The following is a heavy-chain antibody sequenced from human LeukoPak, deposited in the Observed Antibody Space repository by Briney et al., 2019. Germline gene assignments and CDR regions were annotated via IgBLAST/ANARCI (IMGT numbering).Heavy chain of an antibody. J-gene: IGHJ6*02. CDR2: ISTYNGNT. CDR3: ARDAMRSGGRSPYYNYGMDV. V-gene: IGHV1-18*01. D-gene: IGHD2-15*01. CDR1: GYTFTSYG. Sequence: ASVKVSCKASGYTFTSYGTSWVRQAPGQGLEWMGWISTYNGNTNYVEKLQGRVTMTRDTSTSTAYMELRSLRSDDTAVYYCARDAMRSGGRSPYYNYGMDVWGQGTTVTVSS.